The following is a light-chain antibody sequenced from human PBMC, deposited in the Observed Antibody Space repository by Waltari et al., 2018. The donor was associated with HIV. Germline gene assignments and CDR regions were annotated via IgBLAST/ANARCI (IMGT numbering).Light chain of an antibody. V-gene: IGLV2-8*01. CDR2: EVN. Sequence: SALTQPPSASGSPGQSVTISCTGTSSDIGGYNYVSWYQQYPGKAPKVMIHEVNKRPSGVPDRFSGSKSGNTASLTVSGLQAEDEAYYYCSSYAGSNSWVFGGGTKLTVL. J-gene: IGLJ3*02. CDR3: SSYAGSNSWV. CDR1: SSDIGGYNY.